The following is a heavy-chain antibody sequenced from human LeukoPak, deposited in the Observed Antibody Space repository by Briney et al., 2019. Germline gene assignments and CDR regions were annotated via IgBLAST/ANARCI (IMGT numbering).Heavy chain of an antibody. V-gene: IGHV3-21*01. CDR2: ISSSSSYI. J-gene: IGHJ5*02. CDR3: ARDLQGAMAT. CDR1: GFTFSSYS. Sequence: PGGSLKLSCAASGFTFSSYSMNWVRQAPGKGLEWVSSISSSSSYIYYADSVKGRFTISRDNAKNSLYLQMNSLRAEDTAVYYCARDLQGAMATWGQGTLVTVSS. D-gene: IGHD1-26*01.